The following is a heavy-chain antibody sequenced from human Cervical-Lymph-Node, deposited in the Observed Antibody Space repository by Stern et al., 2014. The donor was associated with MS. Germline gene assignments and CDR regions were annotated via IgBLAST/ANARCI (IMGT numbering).Heavy chain of an antibody. D-gene: IGHD3-3*01. CDR3: AKDQGTIFGVVTAYNWFDP. V-gene: IGHV3-23*04. Sequence: VQLVESGGGLVQPGGSLRLSCAASGFTFSSYAMSWVRQAPGKGLEWVSAISGSGGSTYYADSVKGRFTISRDNSKNTLYLQMNSLRAEDTAVYYCAKDQGTIFGVVTAYNWFDPWGQGTLVTVSS. J-gene: IGHJ5*02. CDR2: ISGSGGST. CDR1: GFTFSSYA.